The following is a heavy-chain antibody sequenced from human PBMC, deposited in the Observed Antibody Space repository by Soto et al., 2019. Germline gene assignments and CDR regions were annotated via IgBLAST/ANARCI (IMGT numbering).Heavy chain of an antibody. Sequence: PGGSLRLSCAASGFTFSSYAMHWVRQAPGKWLEWVAVISYDGSNKYYADSVKGRFTISRDNSKNTLYLQMNSLRAEDTAVYYCARCPITIFGVVIRGWFDPWGQGXLVTVYS. J-gene: IGHJ5*02. CDR2: ISYDGSNK. D-gene: IGHD3-3*01. CDR3: ARCPITIFGVVIRGWFDP. CDR1: GFTFSSYA. V-gene: IGHV3-30-3*01.